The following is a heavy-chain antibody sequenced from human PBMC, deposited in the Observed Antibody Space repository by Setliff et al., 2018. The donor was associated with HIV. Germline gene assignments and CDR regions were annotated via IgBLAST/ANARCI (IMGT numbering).Heavy chain of an antibody. CDR2: IYPGDSDT. V-gene: IGHV5-51*01. CDR1: GYSFTSYW. CDR3: ARPGYSSGWSDAFDI. D-gene: IGHD6-19*01. J-gene: IGHJ3*02. Sequence: PGESLKISCKGSGYSFTSYWIGWVRQMPGKGLEWMGIIYPGDSDTRYSPSFQGQVTISADKSICTAYLQWSSLKASDTAMYYCARPGYSSGWSDAFDIWGQGTMVTVSS.